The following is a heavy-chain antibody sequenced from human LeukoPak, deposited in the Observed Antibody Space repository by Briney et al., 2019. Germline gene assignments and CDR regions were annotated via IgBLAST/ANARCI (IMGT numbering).Heavy chain of an antibody. CDR2: ISGSGGST. D-gene: IGHD1-26*01. Sequence: PGGSLRLSCAASGFTFSSYAMSWVRQAPGKGLEWVSAISGSGGSTYYADSVKGRFTISRDNSKNTLYLQMDSLRAKDTAVYYCAKDRRGSYNYWGQGTLVTVSS. J-gene: IGHJ4*02. CDR3: AKDRRGSYNY. CDR1: GFTFSSYA. V-gene: IGHV3-23*01.